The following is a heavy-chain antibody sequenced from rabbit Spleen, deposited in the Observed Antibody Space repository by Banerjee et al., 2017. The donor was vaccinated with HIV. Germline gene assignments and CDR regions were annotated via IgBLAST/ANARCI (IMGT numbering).Heavy chain of an antibody. Sequence: QSLEESGGDLVKPGASLTLTCKASGVSFSANSYMCWVRQAPGKGLEWVVCIDVGSSGFTYFASWAKGRFTISKASSTTVTLQMTSLTAADTATYFCARDTATSFSTYGMDLWGPGTLVTVS. D-gene: IGHD1-1*01. CDR1: GVSFSANSY. CDR2: IDVGSSGFT. J-gene: IGHJ6*01. V-gene: IGHV1S40*01. CDR3: ARDTATSFSTYGMDL.